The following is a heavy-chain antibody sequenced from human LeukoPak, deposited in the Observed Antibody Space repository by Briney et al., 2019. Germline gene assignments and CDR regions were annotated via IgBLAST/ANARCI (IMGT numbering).Heavy chain of an antibody. CDR2: ISDISHII. J-gene: IGHJ4*02. V-gene: IGHV3-48*04. D-gene: IGHD3-10*01. CDR1: GFSFSNSG. Sequence: GGSLRLSCAVSGFSFSNSGMNWVRQAPGEGLQWVSYISDISHIIYYADSVKGRFTISRDNAKNSLYLQMHSLRADDTAVYYCATAGSYPVWRQGTLVTVSS. CDR3: ATAGSYPV.